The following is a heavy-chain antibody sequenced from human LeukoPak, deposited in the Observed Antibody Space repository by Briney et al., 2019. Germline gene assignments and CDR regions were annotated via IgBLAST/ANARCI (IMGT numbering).Heavy chain of an antibody. CDR1: GGSISSGDNY. CDR3: AGRNDSSGYPSFDS. V-gene: IGHV4-30-4*08. Sequence: SQTLSLTCAVSGGSISSGDNYWSCIRQPPGKGLEWIGYIYYSGSTNYNASLKRRVTISVDTSKNQFSLKLSSVTAADTAVYYCAGRNDSSGYPSFDSWGQGTLVTVSS. D-gene: IGHD3-22*01. J-gene: IGHJ4*02. CDR2: IYYSGST.